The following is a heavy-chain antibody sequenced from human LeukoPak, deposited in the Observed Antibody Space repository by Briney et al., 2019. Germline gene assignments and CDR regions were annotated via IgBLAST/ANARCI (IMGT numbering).Heavy chain of an antibody. V-gene: IGHV1-69*06. CDR3: ARVVGKYYCDSSGRGRFDP. Sequence: ASVKVSCKASGGTFSSYAISWVRQAPGQGLEWMGGIIPIFGTANYAQKFQGRVTITADKSTSTAYMELSSLRSEDTGVYYCARVVGKYYCDSSGRGRFDPWGQGTLVTVSS. CDR2: IIPIFGTA. D-gene: IGHD3-22*01. J-gene: IGHJ5*02. CDR1: GGTFSSYA.